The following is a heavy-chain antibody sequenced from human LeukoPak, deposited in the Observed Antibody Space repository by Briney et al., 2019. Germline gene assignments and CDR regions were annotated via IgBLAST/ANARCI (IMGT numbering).Heavy chain of an antibody. CDR2: IYYRGST. D-gene: IGHD6-13*01. Sequence: SETLSLTCTVSGGSISSYYWSWIRQPPGKGLEWTGYIYYRGSTNYNPSLKSRVTISVDTSQKQFSLRLTSVTAADTAVYYCARGRYLTTSGGAAAGFLDYWGQGSLVTVST. J-gene: IGHJ4*02. CDR3: ARGRYLTTSGGAAAGFLDY. V-gene: IGHV4-59*12. CDR1: GGSISSYY.